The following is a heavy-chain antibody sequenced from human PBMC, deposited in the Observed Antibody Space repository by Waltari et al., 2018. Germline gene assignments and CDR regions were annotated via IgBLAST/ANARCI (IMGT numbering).Heavy chain of an antibody. D-gene: IGHD6-13*01. CDR1: GYTFTGYY. Sequence: QVQLVQSGAEVKKPGASVKVSCKASGYTFTGYYMHWVRQAPGQGLEWMGRINPNSGGTNYAQKFQGRVTMTRDTSISTAYMELSRLRSDDTAVYYCARDLTAAAVMYYFDYWGQGTLVTVSS. J-gene: IGHJ4*02. CDR2: INPNSGGT. V-gene: IGHV1-2*06. CDR3: ARDLTAAAVMYYFDY.